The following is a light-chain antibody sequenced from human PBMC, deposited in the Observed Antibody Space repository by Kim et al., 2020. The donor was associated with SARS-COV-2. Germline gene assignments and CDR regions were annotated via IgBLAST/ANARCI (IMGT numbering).Light chain of an antibody. Sequence: DIQMTQSPSSLSASVGDRVTITCRASQSISSYLNWYQQKPGKAPKLLIYAASSLQSGVTSRFSGSGSGTDFTLSISSLQPEEFATYYCQQSYSTPPYTFGQGTKLEI. CDR2: AAS. CDR3: QQSYSTPPYT. V-gene: IGKV1-39*01. J-gene: IGKJ2*01. CDR1: QSISSY.